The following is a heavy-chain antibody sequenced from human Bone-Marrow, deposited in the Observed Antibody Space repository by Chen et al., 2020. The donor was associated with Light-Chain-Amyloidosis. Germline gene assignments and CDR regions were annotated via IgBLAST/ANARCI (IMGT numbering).Heavy chain of an antibody. Sequence: QVQLQQWGAGLLKPSETLSLTCAVYGGSFSGYYWSWIRQPPGKGLEWIGEINHSGSTNYNPSLKRRVTISVDTSKNQFSLKLSSVTAADTAVYYCARGGSTTGTYYYYMDVWGKGTTVTVSS. CDR1: GGSFSGYY. CDR2: INHSGST. CDR3: ARGGSTTGTYYYYMDV. V-gene: IGHV4-34*01. D-gene: IGHD1-1*01. J-gene: IGHJ6*03.